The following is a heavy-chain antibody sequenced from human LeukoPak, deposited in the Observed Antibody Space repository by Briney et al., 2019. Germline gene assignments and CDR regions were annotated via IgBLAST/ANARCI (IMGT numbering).Heavy chain of an antibody. CDR2: ISRSGSTI. D-gene: IGHD3-22*01. CDR1: GFTFSSYE. CDR3: ARRVIVVGLDY. Sequence: PGGSPRLSCAASGFTFSSYEMNWVRQAPGKGLEWVSYISRSGSTIYYADSVKGRFTISRDNAKNSLYLQMNSLRAEDTAVYYCARRVIVVGLDYWGQGTLVTVSS. J-gene: IGHJ4*02. V-gene: IGHV3-48*03.